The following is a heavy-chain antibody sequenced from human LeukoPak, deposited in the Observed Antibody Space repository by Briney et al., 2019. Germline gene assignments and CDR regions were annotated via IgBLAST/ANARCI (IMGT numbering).Heavy chain of an antibody. J-gene: IGHJ6*02. CDR2: IWYDGSNK. V-gene: IGHV3-33*01. CDR3: ARDRTGDYGDYEFKYYYYGMDV. CDR1: GFTFSSYG. D-gene: IGHD4-17*01. Sequence: PGGSLRLSCAASGFTFSSYGMHWVRQAPGKGLEWVAVIWYDGSNKYYVDSVKGRFTISRDNSKNTLYLQMNSLRAEDTAVYYCARDRTGDYGDYEFKYYYYGMDVWGQGTTVTVSS.